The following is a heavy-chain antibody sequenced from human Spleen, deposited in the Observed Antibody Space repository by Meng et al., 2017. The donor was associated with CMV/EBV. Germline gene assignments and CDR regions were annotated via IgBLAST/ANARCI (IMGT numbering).Heavy chain of an antibody. Sequence: SGFTFDDYGVSWVRQVPGKGLEWVSGMSWDGDSTDYADSVKGRFTISRDNSKNTLYLQMNSLRAEDTAVYYCARDPNALPAAHFDNWGQGTLVTVSS. J-gene: IGHJ4*02. D-gene: IGHD2-2*01. V-gene: IGHV3-20*03. CDR1: GFTFDDYG. CDR3: ARDPNALPAAHFDN. CDR2: MSWDGDST.